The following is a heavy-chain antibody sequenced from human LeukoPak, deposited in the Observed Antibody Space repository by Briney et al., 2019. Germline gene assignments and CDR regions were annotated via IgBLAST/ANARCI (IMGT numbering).Heavy chain of an antibody. CDR1: GYTFTDYY. CDR3: ARSYSGFGYALHDY. D-gene: IGHD1-26*01. V-gene: IGHV1-2*02. CDR2: INPNSGGT. Sequence: ASVKVSCKASGYTFTDYYVHWVRQAPGQGLELMGWINPNSGGTNYAQKVQGRVTMTRDTSISTAYMELSSLRSDDTAMYYCARSYSGFGYALHDYWGQGTLVTVSS. J-gene: IGHJ4*02.